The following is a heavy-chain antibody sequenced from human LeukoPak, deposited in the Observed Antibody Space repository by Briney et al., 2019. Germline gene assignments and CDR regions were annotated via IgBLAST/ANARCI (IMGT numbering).Heavy chain of an antibody. J-gene: IGHJ5*01. V-gene: IGHV3-23*01. CDR1: GFAFSVYA. D-gene: IGHD6-25*01. CDR3: AKPISGGLAATADWFHP. CDR2: INANSIST. Sequence: GGSLRLSCATSGFAFSVYAMSWLRQPPGKGLEWVSTINANSISTSYAASVRGRFTISRDNSKNTLYLQLNTLRADDTATYYCAKPISGGLAATADWFHPRGQGTLVVVSS.